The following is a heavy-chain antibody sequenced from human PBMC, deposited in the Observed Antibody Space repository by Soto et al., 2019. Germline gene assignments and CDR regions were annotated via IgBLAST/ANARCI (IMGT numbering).Heavy chain of an antibody. CDR1: GFTFGDYA. D-gene: IGHD3-10*01. Sequence: QLLESGGGLVQPGGSLRVHCVASGFTFGDYAMSWVRQAPGKGLEWVASIGGGGTDTYYAASVKGRFTISRDNSKRTLYLQMNNLRVEDTAVYYCAKDAVSYYGEWDWFDTWGQGTLVTVSS. CDR3: AKDAVSYYGEWDWFDT. J-gene: IGHJ5*02. V-gene: IGHV3-23*01. CDR2: IGGGGTDT.